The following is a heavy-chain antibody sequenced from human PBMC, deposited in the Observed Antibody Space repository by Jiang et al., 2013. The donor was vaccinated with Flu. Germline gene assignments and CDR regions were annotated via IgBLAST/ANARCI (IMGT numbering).Heavy chain of an antibody. CDR2: IYYSGTT. D-gene: IGHD3-22*01. J-gene: IGHJ6*03. Sequence: GLVKPSETLSLTCTVSGGSISSSSYYWGWIRQPPGKGLEWIGSIYYSGTTYYSPSLKSRVTISVDMSKNQFSLRLSSVTAADTAVYYCARHKPLHDSPPYYSYYYMDVWGRGTTVIVSS. CDR1: GGSISSSSYY. CDR3: ARHKPLHDSPPYYSYYYMDV. V-gene: IGHV4-39*01.